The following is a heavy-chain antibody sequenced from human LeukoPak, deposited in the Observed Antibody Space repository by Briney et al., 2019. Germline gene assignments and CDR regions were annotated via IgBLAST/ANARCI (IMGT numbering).Heavy chain of an antibody. D-gene: IGHD6-13*01. J-gene: IGHJ6*03. CDR3: ARGDSSTWYRPGRYSYHNYMDV. CDR2: IKEDGSEK. CDR1: GLTFSTYW. Sequence: PGGSLRLSCAASGLTFSTYWMTWVRRAPGKGLEWVANIKEDGSEKYYVDSVKGRFTISRDNAKNSLYLQMNSLRVEDTAVYYCARGDSSTWYRPGRYSYHNYMDVWGIGTTVTVSS. V-gene: IGHV3-7*01.